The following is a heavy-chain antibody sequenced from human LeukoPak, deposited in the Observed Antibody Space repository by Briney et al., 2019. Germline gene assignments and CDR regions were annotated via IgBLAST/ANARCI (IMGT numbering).Heavy chain of an antibody. Sequence: SVKVSCKASGGTFSSYAISWVRQAPGRGLEWMGGIIPIFGTANYAQKFQGRVTITADESTSTAYMELSSLRSEDTAVYYCARADSGCDNYYYYYMDVWGKGTTVTVSS. CDR1: GGTFSSYA. CDR3: ARADSGCDNYYYYYMDV. V-gene: IGHV1-69*13. CDR2: IIPIFGTA. D-gene: IGHD5-12*01. J-gene: IGHJ6*03.